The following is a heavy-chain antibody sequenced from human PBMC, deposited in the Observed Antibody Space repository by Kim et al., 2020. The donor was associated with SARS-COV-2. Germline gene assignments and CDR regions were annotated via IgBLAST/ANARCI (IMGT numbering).Heavy chain of an antibody. J-gene: IGHJ6*02. D-gene: IGHD1-26*01. CDR3: ARGERSRSYYYYGMDV. V-gene: IGHV1-69*04. Sequence: SVKVSCKASGGTFSSYAISWVRQAPGQGLEWMGRIIPILGIANYAQKFQGRVTITADKSTSTAYMELSSLRSEDTAVYYCARGERSRSYYYYGMDVWGQGTTVTVS. CDR2: IIPILGIA. CDR1: GGTFSSYA.